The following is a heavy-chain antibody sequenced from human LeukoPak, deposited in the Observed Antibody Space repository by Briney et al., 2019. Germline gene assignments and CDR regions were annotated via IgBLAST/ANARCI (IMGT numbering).Heavy chain of an antibody. V-gene: IGHV3-7*01. J-gene: IGHJ4*02. CDR3: ARIIGAFGTYRYDS. CDR1: GFIFNSYW. Sequence: PGGSLRLSCEVSGFIFNSYWMSWVRQAPGKGLEWVGNINQEGSERNHGDSVNGRFTISRDNAENSLYLQMNSLRAEDTAVYYCARIIGAFGTYRYDSWGQGTLVSVSS. D-gene: IGHD3-16*02. CDR2: INQEGSER.